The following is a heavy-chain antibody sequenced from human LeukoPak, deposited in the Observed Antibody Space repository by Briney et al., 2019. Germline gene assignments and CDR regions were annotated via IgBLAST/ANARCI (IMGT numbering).Heavy chain of an antibody. CDR3: AGNRILTGYYLFDY. Sequence: PGGSLRLSCAASGFTFSSSSMNWVRQAPGKGLEWVSYISSSGSTIYYADSVKGRFTISRGNARNSLYLQMNSLRAEDTAVYYCAGNRILTGYYLFDYWGQGTLVTVSS. CDR1: GFTFSSSS. V-gene: IGHV3-48*04. D-gene: IGHD3-9*01. CDR2: ISSSGSTI. J-gene: IGHJ4*02.